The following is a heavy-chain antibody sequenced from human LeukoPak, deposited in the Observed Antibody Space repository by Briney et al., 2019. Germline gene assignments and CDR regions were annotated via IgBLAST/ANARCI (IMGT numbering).Heavy chain of an antibody. J-gene: IGHJ3*02. Sequence: SVKVSCKASGGTFSSYAIGWVRQAPGQGLEWMGGIIPIFGTANYAQKFQGRVTITADESTSTAYMELSSLRSEDTAVYYCARDPSITIFSSDAFDIWGQGTMVTVSS. CDR3: ARDPSITIFSSDAFDI. CDR2: IIPIFGTA. CDR1: GGTFSSYA. V-gene: IGHV1-69*13. D-gene: IGHD3-9*01.